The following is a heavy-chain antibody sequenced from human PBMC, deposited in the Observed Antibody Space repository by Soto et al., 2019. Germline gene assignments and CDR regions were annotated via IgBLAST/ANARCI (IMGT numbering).Heavy chain of an antibody. V-gene: IGHV1-58*01. Sequence: SVKVSCKASGFTFTSSAVQWVRQARGQRLEWIGWIVVGSGNTNYAQKFQERVTITRDMSTSTAYMELSSLRSEDTAVYYCAAPDLSRCSSTSCRALDAFDIWGQGTMVTVSS. D-gene: IGHD2-2*01. J-gene: IGHJ3*02. CDR1: GFTFTSSA. CDR3: AAPDLSRCSSTSCRALDAFDI. CDR2: IVVGSGNT.